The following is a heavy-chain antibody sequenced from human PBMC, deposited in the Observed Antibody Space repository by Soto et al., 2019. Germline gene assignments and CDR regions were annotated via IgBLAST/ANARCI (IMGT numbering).Heavy chain of an antibody. V-gene: IGHV4-34*01. CDR1: GGSFSGYY. J-gene: IGHJ3*02. CDR2: INHSGST. Sequence: QLQLQQWGAGLLKPSETLSLTCAVYGGSFSGYYWSWIRQPPGKGLEWIGEINHSGSTNYNPSLKNSVTXSVDTXKXXXXXXXXXXXXXXXXXXXXXXXXXXXXXXXXDDAFDIWGQGTMVTVSS. CDR3: XXXXXXXXXXXXDDAFDI.